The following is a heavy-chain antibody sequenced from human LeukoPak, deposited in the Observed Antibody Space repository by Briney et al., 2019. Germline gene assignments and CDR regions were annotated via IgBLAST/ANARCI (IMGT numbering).Heavy chain of an antibody. V-gene: IGHV3-23*01. Sequence: GGSLRLSCAASGFTFSTCAMSWVRQAPGKGLEWVSAISGSGGSTYYADSVKGRFTISRDNSKNTLYLQMNSLRAEDTAVYYCAKDPPYYDFWSGSERFDPWGQGTLVTVSS. J-gene: IGHJ5*02. CDR3: AKDPPYYDFWSGSERFDP. D-gene: IGHD3-3*01. CDR2: ISGSGGST. CDR1: GFTFSTCA.